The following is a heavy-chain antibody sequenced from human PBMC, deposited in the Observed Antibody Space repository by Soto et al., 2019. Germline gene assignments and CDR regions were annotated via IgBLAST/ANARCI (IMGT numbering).Heavy chain of an antibody. Sequence: QVQLMQSGAEVKKPGASVTISCKASGYTFTSYYIHWVRQAPRQGLEWMAIINPSGGSTNYAQKFQGRVTVTRDTSTSTVNMELSSLSSEDTADYYCARDLTAADYWGQGTLVTVSS. CDR2: INPSGGST. V-gene: IGHV1-46*01. J-gene: IGHJ4*02. CDR1: GYTFTSYY. D-gene: IGHD2-21*02. CDR3: ARDLTAADY.